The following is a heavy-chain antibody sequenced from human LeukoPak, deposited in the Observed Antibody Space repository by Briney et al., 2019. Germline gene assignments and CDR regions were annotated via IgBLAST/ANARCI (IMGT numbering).Heavy chain of an antibody. Sequence: GESLKISCKGSGYSFTSYWIGWVRQMPGKGLEWMGIIYPGGSDTRYSPSFQGQVTISADKSISTAYLQWSSLKASDTAMYYCARHFSYYDSSDQFGYWGQGTLVTVSS. D-gene: IGHD3-22*01. CDR1: GYSFTSYW. J-gene: IGHJ4*02. CDR3: ARHFSYYDSSDQFGY. CDR2: IYPGGSDT. V-gene: IGHV5-51*01.